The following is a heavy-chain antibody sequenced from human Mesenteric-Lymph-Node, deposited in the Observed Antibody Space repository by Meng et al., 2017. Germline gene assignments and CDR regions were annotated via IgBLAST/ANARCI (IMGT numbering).Heavy chain of an antibody. V-gene: IGHV1-18*01. Sequence: QVKVGESGADVQRPGAQVKGSCKAFGYTFTSYGISWVRQAPGQGLEWMGWISAYNGNTNYAQKLQGRVTMTTDTSTSTAYMELRSLRSDDTAVYYCTRDSTGNTYNWELGNWFDPWGHGTLVTVSS. J-gene: IGHJ5*02. CDR1: GYTFTSYG. CDR2: ISAYNGNT. CDR3: TRDSTGNTYNWELGNWFDP. D-gene: IGHD1-1*01.